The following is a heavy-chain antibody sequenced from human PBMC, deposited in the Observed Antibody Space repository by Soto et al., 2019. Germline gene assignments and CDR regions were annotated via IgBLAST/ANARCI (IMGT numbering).Heavy chain of an antibody. CDR3: ARLHPRRYYIWWSYSLCVFDI. D-gene: IGHD3-16*01. Sequence: QGQLVQSGAEVKKPGYSVKFSCKASRGTFSSYTISWVRQAPGQGLEWMGRIIPILGIANYAQKFQVRVTITADTSSSNAYTVLSSLSAVDTAVYYSARLHPRRYYIWWSYSLCVFDIWGEGTMVNVSS. CDR2: IIPILGIA. CDR1: RGTFSSYT. J-gene: IGHJ3*02. V-gene: IGHV1-69*02.